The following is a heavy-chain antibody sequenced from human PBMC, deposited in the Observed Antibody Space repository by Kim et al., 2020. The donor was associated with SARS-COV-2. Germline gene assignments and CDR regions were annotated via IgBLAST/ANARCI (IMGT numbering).Heavy chain of an antibody. CDR2: IIPIFGTA. Sequence: SVKVSCKASGGTFSSYAISWVRQAPGQGLEWMGGIIPIFGTANYAQKFQGRVTITADESTSTAYMELSSLRSEDTAVYYCARERRSVRGVIRYGMDVWGQGTTVTVSS. CDR1: GGTFSSYA. V-gene: IGHV1-69*13. CDR3: ARERRSVRGVIRYGMDV. J-gene: IGHJ6*02. D-gene: IGHD3-10*01.